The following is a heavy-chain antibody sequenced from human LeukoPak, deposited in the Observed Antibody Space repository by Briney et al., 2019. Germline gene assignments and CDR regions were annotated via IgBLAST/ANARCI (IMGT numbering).Heavy chain of an antibody. CDR3: ARAYRLSGSYSYGSY. CDR2: MNPKSGNT. CDR1: GYTFTSYD. V-gene: IGHV1-8*01. Sequence: ASVKVSCKASGYTFTSYDINWVRQATGQGLELMGWMNPKSGNTGYAQKFQGRVTMTRNTSISTAYMELSSLRSEDTAVYYCARAYRLSGSYSYGSYWGQGTLVTVSS. D-gene: IGHD1-26*01. J-gene: IGHJ4*02.